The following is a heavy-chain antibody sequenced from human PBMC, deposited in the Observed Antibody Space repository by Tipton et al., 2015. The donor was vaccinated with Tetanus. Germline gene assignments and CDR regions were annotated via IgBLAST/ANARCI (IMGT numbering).Heavy chain of an antibody. CDR2: IYSSVSS. CDR3: ARDSGGYSGYDS. Sequence: TLSLTCTVSGASIGSRGYYWSWIRRHPGKGLEWVGYIYSSVSSYYNPALKGRGSITIDTSRNQFSLHLSSGTAADTGVYFCARDSGGYSGYDSWGQGTLVTVSS. D-gene: IGHD5-12*01. CDR1: GASIGSRGYY. J-gene: IGHJ4*02. V-gene: IGHV4-31*03.